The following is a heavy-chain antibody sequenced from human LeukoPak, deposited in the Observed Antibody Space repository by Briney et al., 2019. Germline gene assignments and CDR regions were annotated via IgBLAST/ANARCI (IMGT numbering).Heavy chain of an antibody. CDR3: ASEVEAAGSSGYFDC. CDR2: ISSSSSYI. CDR1: GFTFSSYS. V-gene: IGHV3-21*01. Sequence: GGSLRLSCAASGFTFSSYSMNWVRQAPGKGLEWVSAISSSSSYIYYADSVKGRFTISRDNAKNSLYLKMNSLRAEDTAVYYCASEVEAAGSSGYFDCRGQGTLVTVSS. J-gene: IGHJ4*02. D-gene: IGHD6-13*01.